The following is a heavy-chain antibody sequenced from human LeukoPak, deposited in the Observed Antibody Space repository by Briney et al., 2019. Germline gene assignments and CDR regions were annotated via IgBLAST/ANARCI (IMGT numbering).Heavy chain of an antibody. Sequence: ASVKVSCKSSGFTFTDHYIHWVRQAPGQGLEWMGYIGPHSTFTSSPQEFQGRVTMTRDTSMTTAYVELTRLTSDDTAVYYCVREGEGPLSKDFDYWGQGTLVSVSS. CDR2: IGPHSTFT. CDR3: VREGEGPLSKDFDY. CDR1: GFTFTDHY. V-gene: IGHV1-2*02. D-gene: IGHD2/OR15-2a*01. J-gene: IGHJ4*02.